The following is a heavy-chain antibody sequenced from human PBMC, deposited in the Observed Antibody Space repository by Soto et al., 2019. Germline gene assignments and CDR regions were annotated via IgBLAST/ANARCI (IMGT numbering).Heavy chain of an antibody. Sequence: LRLSCAASGFTFSSYDMHWVRQATGKGLEWVSAIGTAGDTYYPGSVKGRFTISRENAKNSLYPQMNSLRAGDTAVYYCARVDYSYYYMDVWGKGTTVTVSS. V-gene: IGHV3-13*01. CDR3: ARVDYSYYYMDV. CDR1: GFTFSSYD. CDR2: IGTAGDT. J-gene: IGHJ6*03.